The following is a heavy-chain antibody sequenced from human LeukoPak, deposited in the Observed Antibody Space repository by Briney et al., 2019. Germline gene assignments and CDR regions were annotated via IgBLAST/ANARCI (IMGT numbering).Heavy chain of an antibody. Sequence: GGSLRLSCAASGFTFSSYSMNWVRQAPGKGLEWVSSISPPSTYIYYADSVKGRFTISRDNAKNSLYLQMNSLRAEDTAIYYCARDSDNSGYFDYWGQGTLVTVSS. J-gene: IGHJ4*02. V-gene: IGHV3-21*01. CDR3: ARDSDNSGYFDY. D-gene: IGHD3-22*01. CDR1: GFTFSSYS. CDR2: ISPPSTYI.